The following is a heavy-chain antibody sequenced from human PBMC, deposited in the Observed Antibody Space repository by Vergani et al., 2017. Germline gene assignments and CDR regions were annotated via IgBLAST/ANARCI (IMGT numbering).Heavy chain of an antibody. Sequence: QVQLVQSGAEVKKPGASVKVSCKASGYTFTGYYMHWVRQAPGQGLEWMGRIIPILGIANYAQKFQGRVTITADKSTSTAYMGLSSLRSEDTAVYYCARDLREGYSSSSRDWYFDLWGRGTLVTVSS. J-gene: IGHJ2*01. CDR3: ARDLREGYSSSSRDWYFDL. D-gene: IGHD6-6*01. V-gene: IGHV1-69*09. CDR1: GYTFTGYY. CDR2: IIPILGIA.